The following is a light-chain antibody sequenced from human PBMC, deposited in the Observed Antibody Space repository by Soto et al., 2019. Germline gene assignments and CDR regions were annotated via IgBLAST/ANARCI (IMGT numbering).Light chain of an antibody. CDR2: DAS. CDR3: QQRSNWPPIT. Sequence: EIVLTQSPGTLSLSPGDRATLSCRASQSVRGTYLAWYQQKPGQAPRLLIYDASNRATGIPARFSGSGSGTDFTLTISSLEPEDFAVYYCQQRSNWPPITFGQGTRLEIK. J-gene: IGKJ5*01. V-gene: IGKV3-11*01. CDR1: QSVRGTY.